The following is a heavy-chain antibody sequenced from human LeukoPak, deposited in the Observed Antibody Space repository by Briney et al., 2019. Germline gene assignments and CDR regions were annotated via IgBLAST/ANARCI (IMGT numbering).Heavy chain of an antibody. J-gene: IGHJ5*02. D-gene: IGHD3-16*01. CDR2: IYHSGST. CDR3: ARVGQKSGP. CDR1: GGSFSGHY. Sequence: SETLSLTCDVSGGSFSGHYWSWIRQSPGKGLEWIGEIYHSGSTNYNPSLKSRVTISVDKSKNQFSLKLSSVTAADTAVYYCARVGQKSGPWGQGTLVTVSS. V-gene: IGHV4-34*01.